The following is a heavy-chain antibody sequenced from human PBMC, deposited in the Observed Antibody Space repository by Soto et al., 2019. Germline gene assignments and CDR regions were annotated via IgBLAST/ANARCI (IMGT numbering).Heavy chain of an antibody. D-gene: IGHD2-15*01. Sequence: ETLSLTCTVSGGSISSSSYYWGWIRQPPGKGLEWIGSIYSSGNTYYNPSLKSRVTISVDKSKNHFSLNLSSVTAADTAIYYCARRPTAELPSNWFDPWGQGILVTVSS. CDR2: IYSSGNT. CDR1: GGSISSSSYY. J-gene: IGHJ5*02. V-gene: IGHV4-39*07. CDR3: ARRPTAELPSNWFDP.